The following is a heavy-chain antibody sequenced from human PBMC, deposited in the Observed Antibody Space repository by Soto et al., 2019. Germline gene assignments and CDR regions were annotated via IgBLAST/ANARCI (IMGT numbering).Heavy chain of an antibody. CDR1: GYTFTSYA. Sequence: QVQLVQSGAEVKKPGASVKVSCKASGYTFTSYAMHWVRQAHGQRREWMGWINAGNDNTKYSQKFPGRVTITRDPSASTAYMELSSLRSEETAVYYCASAIYNLNRWGQGTLVTVSS. V-gene: IGHV1-3*01. J-gene: IGHJ5*02. D-gene: IGHD1-20*01. CDR3: ASAIYNLNR. CDR2: INAGNDNT.